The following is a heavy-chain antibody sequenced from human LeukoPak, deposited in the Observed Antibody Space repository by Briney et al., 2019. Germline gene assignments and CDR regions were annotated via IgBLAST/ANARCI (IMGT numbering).Heavy chain of an antibody. Sequence: GGSLRLSCAASESTFSKYWMHWVRQAPGKGLVWVSRINPDGSRTNYADSVAGRFTISRDNAKNTLYLQMNSLRAEDTAVYYCSWDHTGKEDIWGQGTMVTVSS. V-gene: IGHV3-74*01. CDR2: INPDGSRT. D-gene: IGHD1-26*01. CDR3: SWDHTGKEDI. J-gene: IGHJ3*02. CDR1: ESTFSKYW.